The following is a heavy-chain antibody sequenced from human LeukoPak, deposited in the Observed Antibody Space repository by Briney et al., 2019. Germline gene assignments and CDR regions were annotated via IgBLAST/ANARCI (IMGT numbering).Heavy chain of an antibody. Sequence: GGSLRLSCAASGFTFSSYSMNWVRQAPGKGLEWVAVISYDGSNRYADSVKGRFTISRDNSKNTLYLQMNSLRAEDTAVYYCAGHLGAWRYFDYWGQGTLVTVSS. CDR3: AGHLGAWRYFDY. CDR2: ISYDGSNR. V-gene: IGHV3-30*03. CDR1: GFTFSSYS. D-gene: IGHD3-3*01. J-gene: IGHJ4*02.